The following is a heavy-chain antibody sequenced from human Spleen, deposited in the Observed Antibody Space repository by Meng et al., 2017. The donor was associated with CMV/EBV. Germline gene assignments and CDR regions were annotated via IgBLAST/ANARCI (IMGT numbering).Heavy chain of an antibody. CDR2: ISTYSGNT. D-gene: IGHD3-16*01. V-gene: IGHV1-18*01. CDR1: GYTFTNYG. Sequence: ASVKVSCKASGYTFTNYGIAWVRQAPGQGLEWVGWISTYSGNTNSAQNFQGRVTMTTDTSTSTAFIELRSLRSDDTAVYYCARDLLRGSDWGVFDYWGQGTLVTVSS. CDR3: ARDLLRGSDWGVFDY. J-gene: IGHJ4*02.